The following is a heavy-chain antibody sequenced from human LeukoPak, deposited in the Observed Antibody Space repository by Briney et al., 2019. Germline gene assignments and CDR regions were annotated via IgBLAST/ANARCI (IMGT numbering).Heavy chain of an antibody. Sequence: EGSLRLSCAASGFTFNDYYMSWIRQAPGKGLEWLSYVNIGGTNTHYADSVKGRFTISRDNAKKSLYLEMNNLRAEDTAVYYCATDGAGFDTWGQGVLVTVSS. CDR1: GFTFNDYY. J-gene: IGHJ5*02. V-gene: IGHV3-11*01. CDR3: ATDGAGFDT. CDR2: VNIGGTNT.